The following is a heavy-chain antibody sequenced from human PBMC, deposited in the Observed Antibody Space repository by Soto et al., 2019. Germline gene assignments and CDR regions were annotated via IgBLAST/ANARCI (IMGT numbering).Heavy chain of an antibody. J-gene: IGHJ4*02. V-gene: IGHV1-3*01. CDR3: AREQYSSGWYGPLAY. CDR1: GYTFTSYA. CDR2: INAGNGNT. D-gene: IGHD6-19*01. Sequence: QVQLVQSGAEVKKPGASVKVSCKASGYTFTSYAMHWVRQAPGQRLEWMGWINAGNGNTKYSQKFQGRVTITRDTSASKAYMELSSLRSEDTAVYYCAREQYSSGWYGPLAYWGQGTLVTVSS.